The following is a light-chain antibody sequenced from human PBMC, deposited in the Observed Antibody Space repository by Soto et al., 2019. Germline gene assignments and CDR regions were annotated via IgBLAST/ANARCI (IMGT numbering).Light chain of an antibody. CDR1: SSDVGDHNL. J-gene: IGLJ1*01. Sequence: QSALTQPPSASGSPGQSVTMSCTGTSSDVGDHNLVSWYQQHPGKAPKLLIWGVTNRPSGVPHRFSGSKSGNTASLTVSGLQAEDEADYYCSSYAGSDNYVFGTGTKVTVL. CDR2: GVT. V-gene: IGLV2-8*01. CDR3: SSYAGSDNYV.